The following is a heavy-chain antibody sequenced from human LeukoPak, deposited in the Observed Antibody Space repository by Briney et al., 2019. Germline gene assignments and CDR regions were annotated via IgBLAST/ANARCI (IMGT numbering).Heavy chain of an antibody. CDR3: ARENYDFWSGYYDY. CDR2: MYLSGTT. D-gene: IGHD3-3*01. J-gene: IGHJ4*02. Sequence: PSETLSLTCTVSGDSINSLDLWSWVCQPPGKGLEWIGEMYLSGTTHSNPSVKSRVTISIDKSKNQFSLKLSSVTAADTAVYYCARENYDFWSGYYDYWGQGTLVTVSS. V-gene: IGHV4-4*02. CDR1: GDSINSLDL.